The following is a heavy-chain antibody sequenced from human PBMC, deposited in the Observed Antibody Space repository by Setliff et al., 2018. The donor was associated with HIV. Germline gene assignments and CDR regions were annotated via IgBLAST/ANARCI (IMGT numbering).Heavy chain of an antibody. D-gene: IGHD3-22*01. CDR1: GYTFTDYF. CDR3: TRARRDSYDRGRRNHYYIDV. Sequence: ASVKVSCKGSGYTFTDYFMHWVRQAPGQGPEWMGWINCHSGDTNYAQKFQGRVTMTRDTSISTAYMELSRLSSDDTALYYCTRARRDSYDRGRRNHYYIDVWGKGTTVTVSS. V-gene: IGHV1-2*02. CDR2: INCHSGDT. J-gene: IGHJ6*03.